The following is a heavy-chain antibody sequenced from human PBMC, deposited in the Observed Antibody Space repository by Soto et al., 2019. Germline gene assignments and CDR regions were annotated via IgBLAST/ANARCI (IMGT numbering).Heavy chain of an antibody. Sequence: QVQLQESGPGLVKPSGTLSLTCAVSSGSISSSNWWSWVRQPPGKGLEWIGEIYHSGSTNYNPSLKSRVTISVDKSKNQFSLKLSSVTAADTAVYYCARAKSTTARGRGYYYYMDVWGKGTTVTVSS. CDR2: IYHSGST. D-gene: IGHD4-17*01. CDR3: ARAKSTTARGRGYYYYMDV. J-gene: IGHJ6*03. V-gene: IGHV4-4*02. CDR1: SGSISSSNW.